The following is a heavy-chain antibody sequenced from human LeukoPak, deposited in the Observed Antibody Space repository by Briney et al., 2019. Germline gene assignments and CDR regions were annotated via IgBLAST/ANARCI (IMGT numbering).Heavy chain of an antibody. V-gene: IGHV4-30-4*08. D-gene: IGHD6-13*01. J-gene: IGHJ4*02. CDR2: IYYSGST. Sequence: PSETLSLTCTVSGGSISSYYWSLIRQPPGKGLEWIGYIYYSGSTYYNPSLKSRVTISVDTSKNQFSLKLSSVTAADTAVYYCAREQLELGCDYWGQGTLVTVSS. CDR3: AREQLELGCDY. CDR1: GGSISSYY.